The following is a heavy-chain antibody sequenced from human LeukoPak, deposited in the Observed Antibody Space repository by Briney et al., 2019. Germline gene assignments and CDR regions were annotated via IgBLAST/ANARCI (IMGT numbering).Heavy chain of an antibody. CDR3: ARDAAYDSSGALDY. V-gene: IGHV3-48*01. J-gene: IGHJ4*02. CDR2: ISSSSSTI. CDR1: GFTFSSYS. D-gene: IGHD3-22*01. Sequence: PGWCLRQSCAAAGFTFSSYSMNWVRQAPGKGLEWVSYISSSSSTIYYADSVKGRFTISRDNAKNSLYLQMNSLRAEDTAVYYCARDAAYDSSGALDYWGQGTLVTVSS.